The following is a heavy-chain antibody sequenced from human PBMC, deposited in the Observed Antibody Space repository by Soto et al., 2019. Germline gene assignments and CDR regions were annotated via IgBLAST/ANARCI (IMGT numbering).Heavy chain of an antibody. Sequence: GGSLRLSCAASGFTFSSYGMHWVRQAPGKGLEWVAVISYDGSNKYYADSVKGRFTISRDNSKNTLYLQMNSLRAEDTAVYYCAKDKFLLAVAGTADYWGQGTLVTVSS. CDR2: ISYDGSNK. CDR3: AKDKFLLAVAGTADY. CDR1: GFTFSSYG. V-gene: IGHV3-30*18. J-gene: IGHJ4*02. D-gene: IGHD6-19*01.